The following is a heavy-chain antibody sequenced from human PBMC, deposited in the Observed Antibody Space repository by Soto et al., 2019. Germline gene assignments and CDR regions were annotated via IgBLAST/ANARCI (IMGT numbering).Heavy chain of an antibody. V-gene: IGHV3-21*01. CDR1: GFTFSSYS. J-gene: IGHJ6*03. D-gene: IGHD3-3*01. CDR3: ARDSYDFWSGSMDV. Sequence: GGSLRLSCAASGFTFSSYSVNWVRQAPGKGLEWVSSISSSSSYIYYADSVKGRFTISRDNAKSSLYLQMNSLRAEDTAVYYCARDSYDFWSGSMDVWGKGTTVTVSS. CDR2: ISSSSSYI.